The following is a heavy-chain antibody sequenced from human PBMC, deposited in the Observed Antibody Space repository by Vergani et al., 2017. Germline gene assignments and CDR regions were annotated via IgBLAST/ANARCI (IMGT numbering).Heavy chain of an antibody. Sequence: EVQLVESGGGLVQPGGSLRLSCSASGFTFSSYAMHWVRQAPGKGLEYVSAISSNGGSTYYADSVKGRFTISRDNSKNTLYLQMSSLRAEDTAVYYCARDEGDYGYYYYGMDVWGQGTTVTVSS. CDR2: ISSNGGST. D-gene: IGHD4-17*01. CDR3: ARDEGDYGYYYYGMDV. CDR1: GFTFSSYA. V-gene: IGHV3-64D*06. J-gene: IGHJ6*02.